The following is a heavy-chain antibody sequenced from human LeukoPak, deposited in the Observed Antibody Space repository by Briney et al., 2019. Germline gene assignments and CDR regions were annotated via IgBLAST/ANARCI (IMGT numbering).Heavy chain of an antibody. CDR1: GCSISHDRYY. Sequence: PLTRPVTGCSISHDRYYWRWTRQPAEKALVWIGRIYHSGSTNYNPSLKSRITISVDTAKNQFSQKLSYVTAVYTAVYYCARESSCFSSTSLGVCNYYYFMDVWGKGTAFSAS. CDR3: ARESSCFSSTSLGVCNYYYFMDV. V-gene: IGHV4-61*02. CDR2: IYHSGST. J-gene: IGHJ6*03. D-gene: IGHD2-2*01.